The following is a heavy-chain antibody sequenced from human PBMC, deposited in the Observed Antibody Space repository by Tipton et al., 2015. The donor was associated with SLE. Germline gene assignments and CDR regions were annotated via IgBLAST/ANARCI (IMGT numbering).Heavy chain of an antibody. V-gene: IGHV3-21*03. CDR2: ISTTRGSV. CDR3: ARGGTTDCYLCFFDS. CDR1: GFTFSTYN. Sequence: SLRLSCAASGFTFSTYNMHWIRQAPGKGLEWVSSISTTRGSVFYADSVRGRFTISRDNADNSLSLQMNSLTAEDTAVYYCARGGTTDCYLCFFDSWGQGTLVTVSS. J-gene: IGHJ4*02. D-gene: IGHD2-21*01.